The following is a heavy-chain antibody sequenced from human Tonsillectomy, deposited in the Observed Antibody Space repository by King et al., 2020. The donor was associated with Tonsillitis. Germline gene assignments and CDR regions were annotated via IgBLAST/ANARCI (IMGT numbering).Heavy chain of an antibody. CDR3: ARDPLGSYYAFDY. J-gene: IGHJ4*02. V-gene: IGHV3-30-3*01. Sequence: VQLVESGGGVVQPGRSLRLSCAASGFAFSTYAMHWVRQAPGKGLEWVAVISYDGSNKYFADSVKGRFTISRDNSKNTLYLQMNSLIPEDTAVYYCARDPLGSYYAFDYWGQGTLVTVSS. CDR1: GFAFSTYA. CDR2: ISYDGSNK. D-gene: IGHD1-26*01.